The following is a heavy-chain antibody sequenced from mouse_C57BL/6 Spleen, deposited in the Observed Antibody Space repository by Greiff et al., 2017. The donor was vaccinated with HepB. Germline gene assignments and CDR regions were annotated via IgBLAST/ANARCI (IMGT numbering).Heavy chain of an antibody. CDR3: ARRADEDFDY. CDR2: IHPNSGST. D-gene: IGHD3-3*01. V-gene: IGHV1-64*01. Sequence: QVHVKQSGAELVKPGASVKLSCKASGYTFTSYWMHWVKQRPGQGLEWIGMIHPNSGSTNYNEKFKSKATLTVDKSSSTAYMQLSSLTSEDSAVYYCARRADEDFDYWGQGTTLTVSS. J-gene: IGHJ2*01. CDR1: GYTFTSYW.